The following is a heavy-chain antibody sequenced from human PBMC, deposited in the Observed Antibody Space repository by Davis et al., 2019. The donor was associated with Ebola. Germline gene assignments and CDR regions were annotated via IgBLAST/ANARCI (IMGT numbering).Heavy chain of an antibody. CDR2: IYSGGST. CDR3: ALKKGKAARDFDH. Sequence: GGSLRLSCAASGFTFSSYGMHWVRQAPGKGLEWVSVIYSGGSTYYADSVKGRFTNSRDNAQNSRYLQMNGLGAEEKAIYSCALKKGKAARDFDHWGQGTRVIVSS. J-gene: IGHJ4*02. D-gene: IGHD6-25*01. CDR1: GFTFSSYG. V-gene: IGHV3-NL1*01.